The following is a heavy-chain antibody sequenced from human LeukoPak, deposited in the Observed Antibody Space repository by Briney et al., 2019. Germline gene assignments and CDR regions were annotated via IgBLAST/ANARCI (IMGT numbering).Heavy chain of an antibody. J-gene: IGHJ6*02. CDR3: ASWVPIVVVPAASLVGDYYGMDV. Sequence: ASVKVSCKASGYTFTSYGISWVRQGPGQGLEWMGWISAYNGNTNYAQKLQGRATMTTDTSTSTAYMELRSLRSDDTAVYYCASWVPIVVVPAASLVGDYYGMDVWGQGTTVTVSS. V-gene: IGHV1-18*01. CDR1: GYTFTSYG. D-gene: IGHD2-2*01. CDR2: ISAYNGNT.